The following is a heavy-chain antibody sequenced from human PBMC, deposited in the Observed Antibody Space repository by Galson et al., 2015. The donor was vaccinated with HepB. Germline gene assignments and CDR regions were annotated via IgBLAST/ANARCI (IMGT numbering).Heavy chain of an antibody. J-gene: IGHJ4*02. Sequence: SGAEVKKPGESLKISCKASGYSFNNYWIAWVRQKPGKGLEWMGIIYPGDSDTRYSPSFQGQVTISAAKSISTAYLQWSSLKSSDTAMYYCARRAAGVDSWGQGTLVTVSS. V-gene: IGHV5-51*03. CDR2: IYPGDSDT. D-gene: IGHD4-17*01. CDR3: ARRAAGVDS. CDR1: GYSFNNYW.